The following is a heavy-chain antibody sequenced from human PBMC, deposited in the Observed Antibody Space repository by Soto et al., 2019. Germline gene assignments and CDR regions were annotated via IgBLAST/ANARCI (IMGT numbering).Heavy chain of an antibody. D-gene: IGHD3-22*01. CDR2: IYYSGST. Sequence: SETLSLTCTVSGGSISSGGYDWSWIRQHPGKGLEWIGYIYYSGSTYYNPSLKSRVTISVDTSKNQFSLRLSSVTAADTAVYYCARVPDDITMIVQDWGQGTLVTVS. J-gene: IGHJ4*02. CDR1: GGSISSGGYD. V-gene: IGHV4-31*03. CDR3: ARVPDDITMIVQD.